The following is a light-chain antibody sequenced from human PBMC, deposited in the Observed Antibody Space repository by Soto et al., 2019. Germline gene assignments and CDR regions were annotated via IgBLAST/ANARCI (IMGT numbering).Light chain of an antibody. CDR2: DND. V-gene: IGLV1-51*01. CDR1: SSNIGSNY. CDR3: GVWDSSLSAVV. J-gene: IGLJ2*01. Sequence: QSVLTQPPSVSAAPRQKVTISCSGSSSNIGSNYVSWYHQLPGTAPKLVIYDNDKRPSGIPDRFSGSRSGTSATLAITGLRTGDEGDYYCGVWDSSLSAVVFGGGTKLTVL.